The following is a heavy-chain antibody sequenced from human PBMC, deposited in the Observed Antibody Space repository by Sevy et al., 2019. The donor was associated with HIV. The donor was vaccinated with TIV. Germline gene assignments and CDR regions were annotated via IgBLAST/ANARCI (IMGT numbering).Heavy chain of an antibody. J-gene: IGHJ6*03. CDR1: GFSFDSYG. CDR2: ISGSGTRT. Sequence: GGSLRLSCAVSGFSFDSYGMTWVRQAPGKGLEWVSGISGSGTRTYYADSVKGRFSISRDNSKNRLYLQMNSLRSEDTAIYYCAEGGGQYDPDEIGYYFYYYNMDVWGKGTTVTVSS. V-gene: IGHV3-23*01. D-gene: IGHD3-16*01. CDR3: AEGGGQYDPDEIGYYFYYYNMDV.